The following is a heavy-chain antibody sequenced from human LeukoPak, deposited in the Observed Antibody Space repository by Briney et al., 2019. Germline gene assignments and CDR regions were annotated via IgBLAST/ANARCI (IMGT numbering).Heavy chain of an antibody. D-gene: IGHD3-9*01. Sequence: GGSLRLSCAASGFTFSSYAISWVRQAPGKGLEWVSAISGSGGSTYYADSVKGRFTISRDNSKNTLYLQMNSLRAEDTAVYYCAKDFFILRYFDWLSSYFDYWGQGTLVTVSS. CDR3: AKDFFILRYFDWLSSYFDY. CDR1: GFTFSSYA. V-gene: IGHV3-23*01. J-gene: IGHJ4*02. CDR2: ISGSGGST.